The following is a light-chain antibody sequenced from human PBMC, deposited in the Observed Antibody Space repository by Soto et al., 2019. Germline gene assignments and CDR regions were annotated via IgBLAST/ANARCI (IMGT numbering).Light chain of an antibody. J-gene: IGKJ1*01. Sequence: DIQLTQSPSSLSASVGYRFTITCRASQSISTSLNWYQQKPGKAPNLLIFTSSNLESGVPSRFSGSRSGTEFTLTISSLQPDDFATYYCQLVGTFGQGTTVDIK. CDR3: QLVGT. V-gene: IGKV1-39*01. CDR1: QSISTS. CDR2: TSS.